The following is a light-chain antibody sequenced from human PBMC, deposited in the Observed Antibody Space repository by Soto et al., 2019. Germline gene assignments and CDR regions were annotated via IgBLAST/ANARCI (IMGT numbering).Light chain of an antibody. CDR1: QSVSNDF. Sequence: EIVLTQSPGILSLSPGERATLSCRASQSVSNDFLAWYQQKPGQAPRLLIYGASTRATDVPDRFSGSGSGAAFTLTISRLEPEDFAVYYCQQYGSSPPWTFGQGTKVE. CDR3: QQYGSSPPWT. V-gene: IGKV3-20*01. CDR2: GAS. J-gene: IGKJ1*01.